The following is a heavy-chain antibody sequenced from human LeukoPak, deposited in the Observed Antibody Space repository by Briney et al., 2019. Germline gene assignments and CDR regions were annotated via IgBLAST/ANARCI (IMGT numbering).Heavy chain of an antibody. Sequence: EGSLRLSCAASGFTFTNSWMSWVRQAPGKRLEWVAEIDPDGSGRYYVDSVRGRFTISRDNTKNSVFLQLNSLRAEDTAVYYCGSFDLSWGQGTPVTVSS. V-gene: IGHV3-7*01. J-gene: IGHJ5*02. D-gene: IGHD6-6*01. CDR2: IDPDGSGR. CDR1: GFTFTNSW. CDR3: GSFDLS.